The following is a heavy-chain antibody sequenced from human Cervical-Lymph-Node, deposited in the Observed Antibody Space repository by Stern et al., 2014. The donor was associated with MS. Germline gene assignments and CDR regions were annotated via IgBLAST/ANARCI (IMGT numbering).Heavy chain of an antibody. CDR3: ARGIVTNRPASTLHNLFDP. Sequence: VQLVESGAEVKKPGSSVNVSCKASGGKFSSSFAVSWVRQAPGQGLEWMGRIIPIIGLANYAQKFQTRLTITADKSTSTVYMELTSLTSEDTALYYCARGIVTNRPASTLHNLFDPWGPGTLVTVSS. V-gene: IGHV1-69*09. CDR2: IIPIIGLA. D-gene: IGHD4-17*01. J-gene: IGHJ5*02. CDR1: GGKFSSSFA.